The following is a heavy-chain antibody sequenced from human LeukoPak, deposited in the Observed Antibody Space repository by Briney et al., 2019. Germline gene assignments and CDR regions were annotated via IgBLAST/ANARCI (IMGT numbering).Heavy chain of an antibody. CDR1: GFTFSSYG. Sequence: GGSLRLSCAASGFTFSSYGMHWVRQAPGKGLEWVAFIRYDGSNKYYADSVKGRFTISRDNSKNTLYLQMNSLRAEDTAVYYCAKAKSRICSGGSCPFYYYGMDVWGQGTTVTVSS. J-gene: IGHJ6*02. D-gene: IGHD2-15*01. CDR2: IRYDGSNK. V-gene: IGHV3-30*02. CDR3: AKAKSRICSGGSCPFYYYGMDV.